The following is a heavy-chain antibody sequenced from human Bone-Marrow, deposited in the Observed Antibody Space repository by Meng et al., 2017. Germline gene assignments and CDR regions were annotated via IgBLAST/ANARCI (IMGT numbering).Heavy chain of an antibody. CDR2: INPNSGGT. D-gene: IGHD6-19*01. V-gene: IGHV1-2*02. J-gene: IGHJ5*02. CDR3: AREKAVAAHNWFDP. CDR1: GYTFTGYY. Sequence: ASVKVSCKASGYTFTGYYMHWVRQAPGQGLEWMGWINPNSGGTNYAQKFQGRVTMTRDTSISTAYMELSRLSSVTAADTAVYYCAREKAVAAHNWFDPWGQGTLVTVSS.